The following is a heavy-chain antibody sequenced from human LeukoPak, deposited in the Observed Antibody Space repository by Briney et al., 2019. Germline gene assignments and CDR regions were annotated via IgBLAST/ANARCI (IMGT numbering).Heavy chain of an antibody. Sequence: GGSLRLSCAASGFSFSNAWMSWVRQAPGKGLEWVGRIKSKGDGGTTDYAAPVKGRSTISRDDSKNTLYLQMNSLKTEDTAVYYCTLYYNAFDIWGQGTMVTVSS. J-gene: IGHJ3*02. CDR3: TLYYNAFDI. D-gene: IGHD3-10*01. CDR2: IKSKGDGGTT. CDR1: GFSFSNAW. V-gene: IGHV3-15*01.